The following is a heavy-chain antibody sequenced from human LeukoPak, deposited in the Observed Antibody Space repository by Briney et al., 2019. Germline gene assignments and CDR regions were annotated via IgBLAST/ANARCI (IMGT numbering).Heavy chain of an antibody. J-gene: IGHJ6*02. D-gene: IGHD1-26*01. V-gene: IGHV4-59*01. CDR2: IYYNGNT. CDR3: ARGRSNYYGMDV. Sequence: PSETLSLTCSVSDGSINSYYWNWIRRPPGKGLEWIGYIYYNGNTNYSPSLKSRVAMSVDTSKNLFSLKVSSVTAADTAVYYCARGRSNYYGMDVWGQGTTVTVSS. CDR1: DGSINSYY.